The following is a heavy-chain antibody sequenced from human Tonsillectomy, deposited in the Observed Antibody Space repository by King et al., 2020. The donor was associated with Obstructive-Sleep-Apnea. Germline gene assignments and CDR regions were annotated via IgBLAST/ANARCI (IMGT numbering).Heavy chain of an antibody. V-gene: IGHV4-59*01. CDR3: ARVRYYGSGEKYFDY. J-gene: IGHJ4*02. Sequence: HVQLQESGPGLVKPSETLSLTCTVSGGSISSYYWSWIRQPPGKGLEWIGYIYYSGSTNYNPSLKSRVTISVDTSKNQFSLKLSSVTAADTAVYYCARVRYYGSGEKYFDYWGQGTLVTVSS. CDR1: GGSISSYY. CDR2: IYYSGST. D-gene: IGHD3-10*01.